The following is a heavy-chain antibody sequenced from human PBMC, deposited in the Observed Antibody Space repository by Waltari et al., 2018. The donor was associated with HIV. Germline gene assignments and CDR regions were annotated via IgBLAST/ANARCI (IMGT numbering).Heavy chain of an antibody. J-gene: IGHJ3*02. V-gene: IGHV3-15*01. Sequence: EVQLVESGGGLIKPGGSLRLSCAASGFTFRNAWMSWVRQAPGKGLEWFGPIKTKTGPWTTDFAAPVKGRFTISRDDSKNMLYLQMNSLKTEDTAVYYCTTEPPQKYAFDIWGQGTMVTVSS. CDR1: GFTFRNAW. CDR2: IKTKTGPWTT. CDR3: TTEPPQKYAFDI.